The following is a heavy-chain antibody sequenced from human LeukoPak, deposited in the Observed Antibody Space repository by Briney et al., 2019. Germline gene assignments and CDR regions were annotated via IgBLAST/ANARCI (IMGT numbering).Heavy chain of an antibody. Sequence: SETLSLTCAVYGGSFSGYYWSWIRQPPGKGLEWIGEINHSGSTNYNPSLKSRVTISVDTSKNQFSLKLSSVTAADTAVYYCARQKVGRYCSSTSCHGRWSYWGQGTLVTVSS. CDR3: ARQKVGRYCSSTSCHGRWSY. CDR2: INHSGST. J-gene: IGHJ4*02. V-gene: IGHV4-34*01. D-gene: IGHD2-2*01. CDR1: GGSFSGYY.